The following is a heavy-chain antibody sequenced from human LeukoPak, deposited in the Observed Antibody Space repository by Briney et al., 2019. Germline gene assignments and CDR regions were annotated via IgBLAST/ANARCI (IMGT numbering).Heavy chain of an antibody. J-gene: IGHJ4*02. CDR2: SYTGGNT. CDR3: ASISDLLYYFDS. Sequence: GGSLRLSCAASGFTVSSNYMSWVRQAPGKGLEWVSVSYTGGNTHYADFVKGRFTLSRDNSKNTVYLQMNSLRVEDTAMYYCASISDLLYYFDSWGQGTLVTVSS. CDR1: GFTVSSNY. V-gene: IGHV3-66*01.